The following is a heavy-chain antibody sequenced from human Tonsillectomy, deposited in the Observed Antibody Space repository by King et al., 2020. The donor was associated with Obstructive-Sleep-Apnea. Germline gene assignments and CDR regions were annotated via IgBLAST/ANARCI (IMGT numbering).Heavy chain of an antibody. CDR3: ASDSLLDYGDYLDY. CDR1: GYTFTGYY. CDR2: INPNSGDT. Sequence: VQLVESGAEVKKPGASVKVSCKASGYTFTGYYMHWVRQAPGQGLEWMGWINPNSGDTNYAQKFQGWVTMTRATSISTAYMELSRRRSDDTAVYYCASDSLLDYGDYLDYWAREPCSPSPQ. J-gene: IGHJ4*02. V-gene: IGHV1-2*04. D-gene: IGHD4-17*01.